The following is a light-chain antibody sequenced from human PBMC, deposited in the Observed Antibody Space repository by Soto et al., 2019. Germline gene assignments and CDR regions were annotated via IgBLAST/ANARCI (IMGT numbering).Light chain of an antibody. Sequence: QSVLTQPPSASGTPGQKVTISCSGSSSNIGSNTANWYQQLPGTAPKLLIYSNNQRPSGVPDRFSGSKSGTSASLAISGLQSEDEADYYCAAWDDSLSGLVFGTGTKVTVL. V-gene: IGLV1-44*01. CDR2: SNN. J-gene: IGLJ1*01. CDR1: SSNIGSNT. CDR3: AAWDDSLSGLV.